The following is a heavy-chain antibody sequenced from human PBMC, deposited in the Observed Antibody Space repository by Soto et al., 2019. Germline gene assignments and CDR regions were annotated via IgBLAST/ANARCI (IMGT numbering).Heavy chain of an antibody. Sequence: GASVKVSCKASGYPFTGYYMPWVRQAPGQGLEWMGWINPNSGGTNYAQKFQGRVTMTGDTSISTAYMELSRLRSDDRAVYYCASGQRRIQIWLCSPTNYYGMDVWGQGTTVTVSS. J-gene: IGHJ6*02. CDR1: GYPFTGYY. CDR3: ASGQRRIQIWLCSPTNYYGMDV. V-gene: IGHV1-2*02. CDR2: INPNSGGT. D-gene: IGHD5-18*01.